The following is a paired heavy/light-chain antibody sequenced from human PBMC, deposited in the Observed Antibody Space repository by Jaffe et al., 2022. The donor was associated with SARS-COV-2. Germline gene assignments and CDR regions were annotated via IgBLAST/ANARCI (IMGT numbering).Light chain of an antibody. V-gene: IGLV2-14*01. J-gene: IGLJ2*01. CDR2: EVN. Sequence: QSALTQPASVSGSPGQSITISCTGSSGDIGGYNDVAWYQQHPGKAPKLLIYEVNNRPSGVSNRFSGSKSGNTASLAISGLQADDEGDYYCASYTSRRTLVFGGGTKLTVL. CDR1: SGDIGGYND. CDR3: ASYTSRRTLV.
Heavy chain of an antibody. CDR1: AFDFSKYH. V-gene: IGHV3-48*01. Sequence: EVYLVESGGTLVQPGGSLRLSCAASAFDFSKYHMDWVRQAPGKGLEWVSYITSGGITLYADSVKGRFTTFRDNANNLLYLQMNSLRPEDTAVYYCARDGMRGYDMDYWGLGTLVTVSS. J-gene: IGHJ4*02. CDR2: ITSGGITL. D-gene: IGHD3-22*01. CDR3: ARDGMRGYDMDY.